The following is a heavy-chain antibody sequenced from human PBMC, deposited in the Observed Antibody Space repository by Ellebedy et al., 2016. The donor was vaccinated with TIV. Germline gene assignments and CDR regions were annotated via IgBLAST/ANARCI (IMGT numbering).Heavy chain of an antibody. V-gene: IGHV1-46*01. CDR3: ARESRGYSGSYYYYYGMDV. D-gene: IGHD5-12*01. CDR1: RYTFTSYY. J-gene: IGHJ6*02. Sequence: ASVKVSXKASRYTFTSYYMHWVRQAPGQGLEWMGIINPSGGSTSYAQKFQGRVTMTRDTSTSTVYMELSSLRSEDTAVYYCARESRGYSGSYYYYYGMDVWGQGTTVTVSS. CDR2: INPSGGST.